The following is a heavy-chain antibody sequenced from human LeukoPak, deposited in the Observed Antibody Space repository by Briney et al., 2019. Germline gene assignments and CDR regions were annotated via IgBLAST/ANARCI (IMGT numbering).Heavy chain of an antibody. J-gene: IGHJ4*02. D-gene: IGHD3-3*01. V-gene: IGHV3-23*01. CDR3: AKEPDFGVVITSDY. CDR1: GFTFSSYA. Sequence: GGSLRLSCAASGFTFSSYAMSWVRQAPGKGLEWVSAISGSGGSTYYADSVKGRFTISRDNSKNTLYLQMTSLRAEDTAVYYCAKEPDFGVVITSDYWGQGTLVTVSS. CDR2: ISGSGGST.